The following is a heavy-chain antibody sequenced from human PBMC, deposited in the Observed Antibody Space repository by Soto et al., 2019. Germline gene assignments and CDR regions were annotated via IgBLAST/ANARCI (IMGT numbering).Heavy chain of an antibody. V-gene: IGHV6-1*01. CDR2: TYYRSKWYY. D-gene: IGHD1-26*01. J-gene: IGHJ4*01. Sequence: SQTLSLTCAITGYSVSSNSAGCRFVRQSPSRGLEWLGRTYYRSKWYYEYALSLIGRITINPDTSKNQYSLQLNSVTPEDTAVYFCARGEQYSGRIFDYWGQGTLVTVSS. CDR3: ARGEQYSGRIFDY. CDR1: GYSVSSNSAG.